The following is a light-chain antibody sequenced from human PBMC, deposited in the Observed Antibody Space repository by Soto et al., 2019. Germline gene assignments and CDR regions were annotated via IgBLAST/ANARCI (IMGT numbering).Light chain of an antibody. V-gene: IGLV2-8*01. CDR3: PSYAGSSTWV. CDR1: SSDVGGYNY. J-gene: IGLJ3*02. CDR2: EVS. Sequence: QSALTQPASVSGSPGQSITISCTGTSSDVGGYNYVSWYQQHPGKAPKLMIYEVSKRPSGVPDRFSGSKSGNTASLTVSGLQAEDEADYYCPSYAGSSTWVFGGGTEVTVL.